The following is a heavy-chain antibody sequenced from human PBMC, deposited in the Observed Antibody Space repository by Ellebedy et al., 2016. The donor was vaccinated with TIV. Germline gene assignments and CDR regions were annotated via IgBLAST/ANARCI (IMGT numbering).Heavy chain of an antibody. Sequence: SETLSLTCTVSGGSISSYYWSWIRQPPGKGLEWIGEINHSGSTNYSPSLKSRVTVSVDTSKNQFSLKLSSVTAADTAVYYCARVMVRGVISVYYGMDVWGQGTTVTVSS. CDR2: INHSGST. CDR3: ARVMVRGVISVYYGMDV. D-gene: IGHD3-10*01. J-gene: IGHJ6*02. CDR1: GGSISSYY. V-gene: IGHV4-34*01.